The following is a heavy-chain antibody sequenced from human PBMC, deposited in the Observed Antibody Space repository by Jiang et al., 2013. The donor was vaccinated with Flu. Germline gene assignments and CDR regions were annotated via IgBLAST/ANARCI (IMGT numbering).Heavy chain of an antibody. V-gene: IGHV4-39*01. D-gene: IGHD3-10*01. Sequence: PSETLSLTCTVSGGSISSSSYYWGWIRQPPGKGLEWIGSIYYSGSTYYNPSLKSRVTISVDTSKNQFSLKLSSVTAADTAVYYCARPGDWGPLGPFDYWGQGTLVTVSS. CDR2: IYYSGST. CDR3: ARPGDWGPLGPFDY. CDR1: GGSISSSSYY. J-gene: IGHJ4*02.